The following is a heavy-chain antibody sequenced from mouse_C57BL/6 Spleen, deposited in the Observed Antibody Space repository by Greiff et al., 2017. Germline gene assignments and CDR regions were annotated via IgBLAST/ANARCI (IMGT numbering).Heavy chain of an antibody. V-gene: IGHV8-8*01. CDR3: ARTSTVVATDWYFDV. CDR2: IWWDDDK. Sequence: QVTLKESGPGILQPSQTLSLTCSFSGFSLSTFGMGVGWIRQPSGKGLEWLAHIWWDDDKYYNPALKRRLTISKDTSKNQVFLKIANVDTADTATYYCARTSTVVATDWYFDVWGTGTTVTVSS. J-gene: IGHJ1*03. CDR1: GFSLSTFGMG. D-gene: IGHD1-1*01.